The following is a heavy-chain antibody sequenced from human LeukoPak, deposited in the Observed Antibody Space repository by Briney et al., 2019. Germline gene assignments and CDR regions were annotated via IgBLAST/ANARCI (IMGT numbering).Heavy chain of an antibody. V-gene: IGHV1-2*02. Sequence: GASVKVSCKASGYTFTGYYMHWVRQAPGQGLEWMGWINPNSGGTSYAQKLQGRVTMTRDTSISTAYMELSRLRSDDTAVYYCARVRFGELLSDYWGQGTLVTVSS. CDR3: ARVRFGELLSDY. D-gene: IGHD3-10*01. CDR1: GYTFTGYY. CDR2: INPNSGGT. J-gene: IGHJ4*02.